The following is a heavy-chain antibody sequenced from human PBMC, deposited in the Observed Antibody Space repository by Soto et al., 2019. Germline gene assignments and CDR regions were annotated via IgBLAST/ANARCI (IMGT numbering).Heavy chain of an antibody. CDR3: ARVVRSTGAFDY. CDR1: GGSISSYY. V-gene: IGHV4-4*07. Sequence: PDTLSLTSTVSGGSISSYYWSWIRQPAGKGLEWIGRIYTSGSTNYNPSLKSRVTMSVDTSKNQFSLKLSSVTAADTAVYYCARVVRSTGAFDYWGQGTLVTSPQ. J-gene: IGHJ4*02. D-gene: IGHD6-13*01. CDR2: IYTSGST.